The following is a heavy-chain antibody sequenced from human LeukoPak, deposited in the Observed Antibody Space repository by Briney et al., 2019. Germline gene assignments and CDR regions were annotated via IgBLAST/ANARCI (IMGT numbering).Heavy chain of an antibody. CDR3: ARHYGLNYYDSTALEY. J-gene: IGHJ4*02. V-gene: IGHV4-39*01. CDR1: GDSISRSAFY. Sequence: ETLPLTCSISGDSISRSAFYWGWIRQPPGKGLEWIGSRYETGSTFQNSSLKSRVTISVDTSKNQFSLNLTSVTAADTAVYFCARHYGLNYYDSTALEYWGQGILVTVSS. D-gene: IGHD3-22*01. CDR2: RYETGST.